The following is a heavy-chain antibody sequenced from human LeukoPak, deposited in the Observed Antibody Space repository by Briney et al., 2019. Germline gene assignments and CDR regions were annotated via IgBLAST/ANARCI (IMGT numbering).Heavy chain of an antibody. Sequence: TLSLTCTVSGGSISSGGYYWTWIRQLPGRGLEWIGYIYNSGDTYYHPSLKSRVSISGDTSKNQFSLKLSSLTAADTAVYFCARGLGSSSTNNNWFDPWGQGTLVTVSS. CDR1: GGSISSGGYY. CDR3: ARGLGSSSTNNNWFDP. CDR2: IYNSGDT. D-gene: IGHD6-6*01. V-gene: IGHV4-31*03. J-gene: IGHJ5*02.